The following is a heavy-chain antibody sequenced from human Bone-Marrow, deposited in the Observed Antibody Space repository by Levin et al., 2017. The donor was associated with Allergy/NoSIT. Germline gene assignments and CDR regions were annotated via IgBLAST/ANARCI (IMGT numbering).Heavy chain of an antibody. V-gene: IGHV3-33*01. CDR2: IWHDGGKK. D-gene: IGHD6-19*01. CDR1: GFTFDTYG. J-gene: IGHJ6*02. Sequence: PGGSLRLSCSTSGFTFDTYGMHWVRQAPGGGLEWVAVIWHDGGKKYHADSVKGRFTIARDNSKNTVSLQMNSLRVEDTALYYCVRDSGLYGLDVWGQGTTVIVSS. CDR3: VRDSGLYGLDV.